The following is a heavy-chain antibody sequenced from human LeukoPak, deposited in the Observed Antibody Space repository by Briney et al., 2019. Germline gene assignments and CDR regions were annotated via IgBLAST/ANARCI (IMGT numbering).Heavy chain of an antibody. J-gene: IGHJ5*02. CDR1: GFTFSVYA. CDR3: VASSGYYSP. D-gene: IGHD3-22*01. Sequence: PGGSLRLSCSASGFTFSVYAMNWVRQAPGKGLEYVSGISSHGGTTHYADSVKGRFTISRDNSKNTLYLQMSSLRPEDMAVYYCVASSGYYSPWGQGTLVTVSS. V-gene: IGHV3-64D*09. CDR2: ISSHGGTT.